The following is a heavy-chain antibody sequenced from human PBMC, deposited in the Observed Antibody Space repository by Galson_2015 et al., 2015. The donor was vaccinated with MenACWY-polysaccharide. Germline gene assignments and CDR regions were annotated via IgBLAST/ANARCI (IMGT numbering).Heavy chain of an antibody. D-gene: IGHD6-13*01. CDR2: IKQDGSEK. CDR3: ARDVPIAAAQYYYYYYGMDV. Sequence: SLRLSCAASGFTFSDYYMSWVRQAPGKGLEWVANIKQDGSEKYYVDSVKGRFTISRGNAKNSLYLQMNSLRAEDTAVYYCARDVPIAAAQYYYYYYGMDVWGQGTTVTVSS. V-gene: IGHV3-7*01. CDR1: GFTFSDYY. J-gene: IGHJ6*02.